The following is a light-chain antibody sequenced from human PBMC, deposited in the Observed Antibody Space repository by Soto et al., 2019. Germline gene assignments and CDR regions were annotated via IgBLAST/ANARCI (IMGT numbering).Light chain of an antibody. V-gene: IGKV3-20*01. CDR2: GAS. CDR1: QTVNSRY. J-gene: IGKJ2*01. CDR3: QQYGGSPVYT. Sequence: EIVLTQSPGILTLPPGDTASLSCRASQTVNSRYLAWYQQKPGQAPRLLIYGASSRASGIPDRFSGSGSGTDFTLSISKLEPDDFAVYYCQQYGGSPVYTLGQGTQLEIK.